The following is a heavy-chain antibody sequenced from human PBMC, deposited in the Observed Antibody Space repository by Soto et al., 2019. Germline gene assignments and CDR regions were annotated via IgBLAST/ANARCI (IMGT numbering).Heavy chain of an antibody. D-gene: IGHD2-15*01. J-gene: IGHJ4*02. V-gene: IGHV2-5*02. CDR3: AHFPHYCSGGSCYSYYFDY. Sequence: QITLKESGPTLVKPTQTLTLTCTFSGFSLSTSGVGVGWIRQPPGKALEWLALIYWDDDKRYSPSLKSRLTITKDTSTNQVVLTMTNMDPVDTATYYCAHFPHYCSGGSCYSYYFDYWGQGTLVTVSS. CDR1: GFSLSTSGVG. CDR2: IYWDDDK.